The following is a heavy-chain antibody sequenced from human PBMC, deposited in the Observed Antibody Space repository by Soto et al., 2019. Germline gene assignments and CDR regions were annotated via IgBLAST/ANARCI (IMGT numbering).Heavy chain of an antibody. J-gene: IGHJ3*02. V-gene: IGHV4-34*01. D-gene: IGHD3-22*01. Sequence: KPSETLSLTCAVYGGSFSGYYWSWIRQPPGKGLEWIGEINHSGSTNYNPSLKSRVTISVDTSKNQFSLKLSSVTAADTAVYYCARGRRRGYYYDSSGTRRAFDIWGQGTMVTVSS. CDR3: ARGRRRGYYYDSSGTRRAFDI. CDR2: INHSGST. CDR1: GGSFSGYY.